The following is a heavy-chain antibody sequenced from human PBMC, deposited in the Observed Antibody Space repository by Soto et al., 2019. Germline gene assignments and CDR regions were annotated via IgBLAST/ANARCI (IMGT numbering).Heavy chain of an antibody. CDR1: GYKFTTFW. Sequence: GESLKISCKASGYKFTTFWLNWVRQTPGKGLEWLERIDPTVSFTNYSPPFEGHVTISVDRTISTAYLQWNSLQASDTAIYYCARPAGGGSRDAFDVWGQGTTVTVSS. V-gene: IGHV5-10-1*01. CDR2: IDPTVSFT. D-gene: IGHD2-15*01. J-gene: IGHJ3*01. CDR3: ARPAGGGSRDAFDV.